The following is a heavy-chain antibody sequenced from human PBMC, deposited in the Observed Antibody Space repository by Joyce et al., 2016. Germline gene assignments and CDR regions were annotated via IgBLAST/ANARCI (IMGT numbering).Heavy chain of an antibody. Sequence: QLVESGGGVVKPGGSRRLTGEASGSTFSGSSMSWFRQAPGKGVEGVAAISGTSYYIFHAETVRGRFTVSRDNAKKTLYLQMNSLRAEDSAVFYCARGGISYYYAMDVWGQGTTVTVSS. V-gene: IGHV3-21*01. J-gene: IGHJ6*02. CDR2: ISGTSYYI. D-gene: IGHD3-16*01. CDR3: ARGGISYYYAMDV. CDR1: GSTFSGSS.